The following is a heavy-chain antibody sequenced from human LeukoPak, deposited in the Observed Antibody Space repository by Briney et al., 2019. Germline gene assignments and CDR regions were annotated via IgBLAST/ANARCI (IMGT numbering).Heavy chain of an antibody. CDR2: INPNSGGT. CDR3: ARDISMVRSGGSCFPYNWFDP. Sequence: GASVKVSCKASGYTFTGYYMHWVRQAPGQGLEWMGWINPNSGGTNYAQKFQGRVTMTRDTSISTAYMELSRLRSDDTAVYYCARDISMVRSGGSCFPYNWFDPWGQGTLVTVSS. D-gene: IGHD2-15*01. V-gene: IGHV1-2*02. CDR1: GYTFTGYY. J-gene: IGHJ5*02.